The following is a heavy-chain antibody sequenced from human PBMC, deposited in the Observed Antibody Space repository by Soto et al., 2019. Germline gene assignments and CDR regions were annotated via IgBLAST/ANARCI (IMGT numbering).Heavy chain of an antibody. V-gene: IGHV1-8*01. J-gene: IGHJ6*02. CDR2: MNPNSGNT. CDR3: ARWGIRWELLRGYYYGMDV. CDR1: GYTFTSCD. Sequence: GASVKVSCKASGYTFTSCDINWVRQASGQALEWMGWMNPNSGNTGYAQKFQGRVTMTRNTSISTAYMELSSLRSEDTAVYYCARWGIRWELLRGYYYGMDVWGQGTTVTVSS. D-gene: IGHD1-26*01.